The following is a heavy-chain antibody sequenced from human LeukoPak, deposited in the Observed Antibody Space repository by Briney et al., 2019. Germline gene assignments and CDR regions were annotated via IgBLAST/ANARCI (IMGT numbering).Heavy chain of an antibody. CDR3: STEDKYCTTTTCGDY. CDR2: IKPTSGDS. V-gene: IGHV1-2*02. Sequence: GASVKVSCKASGYTFTAYYVHWVRQAPGQGLEWMGYIKPTSGDSNYAQKFQDRVTMTRDTSISTAYLELSGLTSDDTAVYYCSTEDKYCTTTTCGDYWGQGTLVIVSS. J-gene: IGHJ4*02. CDR1: GYTFTAYY. D-gene: IGHD2-2*01.